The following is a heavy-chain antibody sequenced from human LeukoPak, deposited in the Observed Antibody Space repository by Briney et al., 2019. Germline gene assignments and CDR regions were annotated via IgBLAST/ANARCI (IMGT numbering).Heavy chain of an antibody. CDR2: IIPIFGTA. CDR1: GGTFSSYA. V-gene: IGHV1-69*05. J-gene: IGHJ4*02. CDR3: ASDYDSGGSAFTSLDY. Sequence: SVKVSCKASGGTFSSYAISWVRQAPGQGLEWMGGIIPIFGTANYAQKFQGRVTITTDESTSTAYMELSSLRSEDTAVYYCASDYDSGGSAFTSLDYWGQGTLVTVSS. D-gene: IGHD3-22*01.